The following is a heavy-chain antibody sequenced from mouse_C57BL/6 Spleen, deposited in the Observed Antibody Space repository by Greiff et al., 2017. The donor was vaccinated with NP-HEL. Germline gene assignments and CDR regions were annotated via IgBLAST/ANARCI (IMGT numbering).Heavy chain of an antibody. CDR3: ARSDYYGSSFDY. V-gene: IGHV1-61*01. J-gene: IGHJ2*01. CDR1: GYTFTSYW. Sequence: QVQLQQPGAELVRPGPSVKLSCKASGYTFTSYWMDWVKQRPGQGLEWIGNIYPSDSETHYNQKFKDKATLTVDKSSSTSYMQLSSLTSEDSAVYYCARSDYYGSSFDYWGQGTTLTVSS. D-gene: IGHD1-1*01. CDR2: IYPSDSET.